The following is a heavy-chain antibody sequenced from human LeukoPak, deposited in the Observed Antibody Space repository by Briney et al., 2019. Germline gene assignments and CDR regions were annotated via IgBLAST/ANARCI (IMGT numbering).Heavy chain of an antibody. Sequence: PGGSLRLSCAASGFTFSSYGMSWVRQAPGKGLEWGSASSGSGGSTYYADSVKGRFTISRDNSKNSLYLQMNSLRAEDPAVYHCAKKDIVAVVAATLNGAFDPWGPGTLVTVSS. D-gene: IGHD2-15*01. CDR1: GFTFSSYG. CDR2: SSGSGGST. J-gene: IGHJ5*02. CDR3: AKKDIVAVVAATLNGAFDP. V-gene: IGHV3-23*01.